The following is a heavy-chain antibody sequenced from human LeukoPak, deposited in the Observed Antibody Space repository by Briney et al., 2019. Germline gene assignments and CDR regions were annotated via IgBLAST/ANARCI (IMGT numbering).Heavy chain of an antibody. CDR3: ASGAAAGPVDY. CDR1: GYSISSGYY. CDR2: IYHSGST. V-gene: IGHV4-38-2*02. Sequence: PSETLSLTCTVSGYSISSGYYWGWIRQPPGKGLEWIGSIYHSGSTYYNPSLKSRVTISVDTSKNQFSLKLSSVTAADTAVYYCASGAAAGPVDYWGQGTLVTVSS. J-gene: IGHJ4*02. D-gene: IGHD6-13*01.